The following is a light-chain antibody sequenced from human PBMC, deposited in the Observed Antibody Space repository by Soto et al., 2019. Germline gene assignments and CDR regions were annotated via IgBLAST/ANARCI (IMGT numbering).Light chain of an antibody. J-gene: IGKJ2*01. Sequence: EIVLTQSPGTLSLSPGEGATLSCRASQSVHNNYLAWYQQKPGQAPRPLIFGASSRATGVPDRFSGSGSGKDFTLTISRLESEDFAVYYCQRYGSSPPHTFGQGTRLEIK. CDR3: QRYGSSPPHT. V-gene: IGKV3-20*01. CDR2: GAS. CDR1: QSVHNNY.